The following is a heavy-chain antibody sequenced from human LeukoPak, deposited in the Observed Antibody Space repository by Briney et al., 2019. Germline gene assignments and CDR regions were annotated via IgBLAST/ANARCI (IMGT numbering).Heavy chain of an antibody. Sequence: GGSLRLSYAASGFTFDDYAMHWVRQAPGKGLEWVSGISWNSGSIGYADSVKGRFTISRDNAKNSLCLQMNSLRAEDMALYYCAKDQGAAGRYDAFDIWGQGTMVTVSS. V-gene: IGHV3-9*03. CDR1: GFTFDDYA. CDR3: AKDQGAAGRYDAFDI. D-gene: IGHD6-13*01. J-gene: IGHJ3*02. CDR2: ISWNSGSI.